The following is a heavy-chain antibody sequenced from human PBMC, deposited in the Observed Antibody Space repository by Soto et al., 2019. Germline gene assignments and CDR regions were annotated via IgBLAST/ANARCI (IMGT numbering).Heavy chain of an antibody. Sequence: GGPKSLSCSASGFTFSSYAMHWVRQDTGKGLEWVAVISYDGSNKYYADSVKGRFTISRDNSKNTLYLQMNSLRAEDTAVYYCARDPPGHYFSYYYYGMDVWGQGPTVTVSS. CDR3: ARDPPGHYFSYYYYGMDV. CDR1: GFTFSSYA. V-gene: IGHV3-30-3*01. D-gene: IGHD3-22*01. CDR2: ISYDGSNK. J-gene: IGHJ6*02.